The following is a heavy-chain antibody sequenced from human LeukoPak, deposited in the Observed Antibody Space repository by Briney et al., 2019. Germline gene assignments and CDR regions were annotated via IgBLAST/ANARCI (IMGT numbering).Heavy chain of an antibody. V-gene: IGHV4-30-4*01. CDR3: ARHQWLGHDAFDI. D-gene: IGHD6-19*01. J-gene: IGHJ3*02. CDR2: IYYSGST. Sequence: SETLSLTCTVSGGSISSGDYYWSWIRQPRGKGLEWIGYIYYSGSTNYNPSLKSRVTISVDTSKNQFSLKLSSVTAADTAVYYCARHQWLGHDAFDIWGQGTMVTVSS. CDR1: GGSISSGDYY.